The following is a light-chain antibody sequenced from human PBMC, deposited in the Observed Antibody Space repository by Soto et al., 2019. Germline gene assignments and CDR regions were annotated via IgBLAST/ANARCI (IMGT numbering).Light chain of an antibody. CDR2: GNS. CDR3: QSYDNSLSTYV. Sequence: QLVLTQPPSVSGAPGQTVTISCFGSSSSFGAGYHAYWYQQLPGTAPKLLIYGNSNRPSGVPDRFSGSRSGTSASLAITGLRAEDEAYYYCQSYDNSLSTYVFGSGTKLTVL. CDR1: SSSFGAGYH. J-gene: IGLJ1*01. V-gene: IGLV1-40*01.